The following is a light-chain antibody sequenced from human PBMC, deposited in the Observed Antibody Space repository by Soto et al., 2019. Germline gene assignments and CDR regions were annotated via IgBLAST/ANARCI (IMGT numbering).Light chain of an antibody. V-gene: IGKV3-15*01. J-gene: IGKJ2*01. CDR3: QQYHDWPPYT. Sequence: EVVLTQSPATLSVSPGESATLSCRAGQRISSHLAWFQHKPGQAPRLLIYGASTRATGIPARFSGSGSGTEFTLTISSLQSEDVAVYYCQQYHDWPPYTFGQGTKLEIK. CDR2: GAS. CDR1: QRISSH.